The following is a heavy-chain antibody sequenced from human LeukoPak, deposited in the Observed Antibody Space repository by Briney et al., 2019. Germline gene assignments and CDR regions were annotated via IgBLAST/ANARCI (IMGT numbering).Heavy chain of an antibody. CDR1: GGSFSGYY. CDR2: INHSGST. V-gene: IGHV4-34*01. CDR3: ARSLGLFYY. D-gene: IGHD3-10*01. J-gene: IGHJ4*02. Sequence: SETLSLTCAVYGGSFSGYYWSWIRQPPGKGLEWIGEINHSGSTNYNPSLKSRVTISVDTSKNQFSLKLSSVTAADTAVYYCARSLGLFYYWGQGTLVTVSS.